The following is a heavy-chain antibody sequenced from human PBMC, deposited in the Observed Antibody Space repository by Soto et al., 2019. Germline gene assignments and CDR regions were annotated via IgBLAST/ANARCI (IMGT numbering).Heavy chain of an antibody. V-gene: IGHV3-23*01. CDR2: ISGSGDST. CDR1: GFTFSSYA. Sequence: EVQLLESGGGLVQPGGSLILSCAASGFTFSSYAMRWVRQAPVKGLEWVSAISGSGDSTYYADSVKGRFTISRDNSKNTLYLQMNSLRAEDTAVYYCARRGSVSYYDYWGQGTLVTVSS. CDR3: ARRGSVSYYDY. J-gene: IGHJ4*02. D-gene: IGHD6-19*01.